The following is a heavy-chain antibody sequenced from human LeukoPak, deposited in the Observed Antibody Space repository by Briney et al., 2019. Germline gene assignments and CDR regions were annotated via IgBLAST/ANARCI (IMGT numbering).Heavy chain of an antibody. V-gene: IGHV4-4*09. D-gene: IGHD1-26*01. Sequence: SEALSLTCTVSGASISNYYWSWIRQTPEKGLEWMGHIHSSGGSSYYPSLKSRLTLSIDTSRNQLSLKLPSVTAADTAVYFCARLGSYHDFWGQGALVTVSS. CDR3: ARLGSYHDF. CDR2: IHSSGGS. J-gene: IGHJ4*02. CDR1: GASISNYY.